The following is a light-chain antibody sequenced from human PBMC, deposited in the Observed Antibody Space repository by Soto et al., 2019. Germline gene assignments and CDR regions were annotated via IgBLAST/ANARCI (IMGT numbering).Light chain of an antibody. CDR3: QQYTNWPGT. J-gene: IGKJ1*01. V-gene: IGKV3-15*01. Sequence: EIVMTQSPATLSVSPGERATLSCRASQSVSGNLAWYQQKPGQAPRLLIYGASTRATGITARFSGSGSGTEFTLTISSLQSEDFAVYYCQQYTNWPGTFGQGTKVEIK. CDR2: GAS. CDR1: QSVSGN.